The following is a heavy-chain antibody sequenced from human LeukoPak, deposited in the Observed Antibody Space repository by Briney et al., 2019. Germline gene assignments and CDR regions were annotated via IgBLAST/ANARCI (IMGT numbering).Heavy chain of an antibody. CDR3: AKDSHSEGSPVPFCY. J-gene: IGHJ4*02. Sequence: GRSLRLSCAASGFTFSSYGMHWVRQAPGKGLEWVAVIWYDGSNKYYADSVKGRFTISRDNSKNTLYLQMNSLRAEDTAVYYCAKDSHSEGSPVPFCYWGQGTLVPVSS. V-gene: IGHV3-33*06. D-gene: IGHD3-3*01. CDR2: IWYDGSNK. CDR1: GFTFSSYG.